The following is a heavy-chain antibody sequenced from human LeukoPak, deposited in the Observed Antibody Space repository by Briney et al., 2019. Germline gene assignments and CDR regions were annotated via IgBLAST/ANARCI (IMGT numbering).Heavy chain of an antibody. V-gene: IGHV1-18*01. Sequence: ASVKVSCKASGGSFTSYAISWVRQAPGQGPEWMGRIMFLYGSANYAQKLQGRVTMTTDTSTSTAYMELRSLRSDDTAVYYCARISPMTTFPKYYYYMDVWGKGTTVTVSS. CDR1: GGSFTSYA. CDR3: ARISPMTTFPKYYYYMDV. J-gene: IGHJ6*03. CDR2: IMFLYGSA. D-gene: IGHD3-16*01.